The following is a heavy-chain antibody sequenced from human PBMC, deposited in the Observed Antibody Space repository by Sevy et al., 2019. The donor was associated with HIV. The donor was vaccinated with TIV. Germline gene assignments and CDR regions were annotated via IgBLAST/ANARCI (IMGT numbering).Heavy chain of an antibody. V-gene: IGHV3-30*18. CDR2: ISYDGSKK. J-gene: IGHJ4*02. Sequence: GGSLRLSCAASGFTFSNYGMHWVRQAPGKGLEWVAVISYDGSKKYYADSVKGRFTISRDNSKNTLYLQMNSLGTEDTAVYYCAKRASLFYLLDYWGQGTLVTVSS. D-gene: IGHD3-3*01. CDR3: AKRASLFYLLDY. CDR1: GFTFSNYG.